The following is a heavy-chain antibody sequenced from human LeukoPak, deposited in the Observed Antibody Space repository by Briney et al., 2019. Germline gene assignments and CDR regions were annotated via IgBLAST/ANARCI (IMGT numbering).Heavy chain of an antibody. CDR2: IYHSGST. CDR1: GGSISSGGYY. D-gene: IGHD6-19*01. CDR3: ARVHSSGWYRFDY. V-gene: IGHV4-61*08. J-gene: IGHJ4*02. Sequence: SETLSLTCTVSGGSISSGGYYWSWIRQPPGKGLEWIGYIYHSGSTNYNPSLKSRVTISVDTSKNQFSLKLSSVTAADTAVYYCARVHSSGWYRFDYWGQGTLVTVSS.